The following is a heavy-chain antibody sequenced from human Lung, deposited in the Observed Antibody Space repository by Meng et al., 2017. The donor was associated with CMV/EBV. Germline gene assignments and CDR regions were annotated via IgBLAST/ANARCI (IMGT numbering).Heavy chain of an antibody. D-gene: IGHD3-22*01. Sequence: SXXVSXKASGDTFRSHAISWVRQAPGQGLEWMGGIIPILGIATYAQKFQGRVAIAADKSTTTAYMELSRLRSEDTAVYFCARALYYYDSSGYYPYFDSCGQGXLV. CDR1: GDTFRSHA. CDR3: ARALYYYDSSGYYPYFDS. J-gene: IGHJ4*02. V-gene: IGHV1-69*10. CDR2: IIPILGIA.